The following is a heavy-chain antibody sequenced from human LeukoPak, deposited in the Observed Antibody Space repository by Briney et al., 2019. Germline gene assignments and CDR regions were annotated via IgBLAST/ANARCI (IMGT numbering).Heavy chain of an antibody. V-gene: IGHV3-33*01. J-gene: IGHJ4*02. Sequence: PGRSLRLSCAASGFTFSSFGMHWVRKAPGKGLEWVAVIWSHGNEIHYVDSVKGRFTISRDNFRNTLYLQMNSLRAEDSAVYYCVRGSGGDGYGYWGDNWGQGTLVTVSS. D-gene: IGHD5-12*01. CDR3: VRGSGGDGYGYWGDN. CDR2: IWSHGNEI. CDR1: GFTFSSFG.